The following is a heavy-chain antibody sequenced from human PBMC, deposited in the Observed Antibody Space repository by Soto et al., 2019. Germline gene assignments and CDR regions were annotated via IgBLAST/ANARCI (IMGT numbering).Heavy chain of an antibody. V-gene: IGHV3-23*01. CDR3: AKDRRAGGNSAFYFDF. D-gene: IGHD3-16*01. J-gene: IGHJ4*02. CDR1: GFKFSNYA. Sequence: WGSLRLSCAASGFKFSNYAMSWVRQAPGKGLEWVSLISATGGGTYYADSVKGRFTISRDNSHNTLYLQVHSLTAEDTAVYYFAKDRRAGGNSAFYFDFWGQGAQVPVSS. CDR2: ISATGGGT.